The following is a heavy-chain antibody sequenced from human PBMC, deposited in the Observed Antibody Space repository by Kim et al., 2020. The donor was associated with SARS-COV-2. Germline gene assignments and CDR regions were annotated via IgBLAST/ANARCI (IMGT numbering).Heavy chain of an antibody. Sequence: SETLSLTCTVSGGSISSNYWSWIWQRPGTGLEWIGYSYYSGSTNYNPSLKRRVTITVDTSKNQISLKLSSVTAADTAVYYCARDLMVAKGDYWGQGTLVTVSS. D-gene: IGHD5-12*01. J-gene: IGHJ4*02. CDR3: ARDLMVAKGDY. V-gene: IGHV4-59*01. CDR1: GGSISSNY. CDR2: SYYSGST.